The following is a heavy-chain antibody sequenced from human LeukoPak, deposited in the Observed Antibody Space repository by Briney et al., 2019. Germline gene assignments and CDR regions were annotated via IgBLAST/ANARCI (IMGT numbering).Heavy chain of an antibody. CDR1: GGTFSSYA. CDR2: IIPILGIA. CDR3: ARGVENFRSTGDY. V-gene: IGHV1-69*04. D-gene: IGHD5/OR15-5a*01. Sequence: SVKVSCKASGGTFSSYAISWVRQAPGQGLEWMGRIIPILGIANYAQKFQGRVTITADKSTSTAYMELSSLRSEDTAVYYCARGVENFRSTGDYWGQGTLVTVSS. J-gene: IGHJ4*02.